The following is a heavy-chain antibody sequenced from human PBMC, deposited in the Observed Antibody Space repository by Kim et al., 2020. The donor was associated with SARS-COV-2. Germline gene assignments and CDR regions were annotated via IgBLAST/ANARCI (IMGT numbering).Heavy chain of an antibody. V-gene: IGHV1-2*06. CDR2: INPNSGDT. Sequence: ASVKVSCKASGYTFIGYYMHWVRQAPGQGLEWMGRINPNSGDTHFAQKFQGRVTMTRDTSISTAFMELSSLRSDDMAVYYCARGAPFSYDSSGYLDYWGQGTLLTVSS. J-gene: IGHJ4*02. D-gene: IGHD3-22*01. CDR3: ARGAPFSYDSSGYLDY. CDR1: GYTFIGYY.